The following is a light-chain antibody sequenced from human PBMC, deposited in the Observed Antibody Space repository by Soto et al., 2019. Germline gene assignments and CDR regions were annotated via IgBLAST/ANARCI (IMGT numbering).Light chain of an antibody. Sequence: QSALTQPASVSGSPGQSITISCTGTSSDVGAYNYVSWYQQYPGTAPKVMIYEVSSRPSGVSHRFSGSKSGNTASLTISGLQPEDEADYYCSSFTSRSTFNYVFGTGTTVTVL. V-gene: IGLV2-14*01. CDR2: EVS. CDR3: SSFTSRSTFNYV. CDR1: SSDVGAYNY. J-gene: IGLJ1*01.